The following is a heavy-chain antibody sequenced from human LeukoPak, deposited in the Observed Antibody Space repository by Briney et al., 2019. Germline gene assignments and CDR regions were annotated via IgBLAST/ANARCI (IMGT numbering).Heavy chain of an antibody. V-gene: IGHV1-24*01. CDR3: ATGVICATTTCPGYRNYYFFMDV. Sequence: ASVTVSCTVSGFTLSELSVHWVRQVHGQGLEWVGGFYPAGGQHIYAQTFRGRVILTEDASTNSAFMELSNLRPDDTAAYYCATGVICATTTCPGYRNYYFFMDVWGEGTTVTVSS. D-gene: IGHD5-18*01. CDR1: GFTLSELS. CDR2: FYPAGGQH. J-gene: IGHJ6*03.